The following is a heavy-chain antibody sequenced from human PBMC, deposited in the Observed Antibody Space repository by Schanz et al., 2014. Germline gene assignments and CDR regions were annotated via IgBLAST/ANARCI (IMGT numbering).Heavy chain of an antibody. Sequence: DVHLLESGGGLVQPGGSLRLSCAASGFTLSNYAMSWVRQAPGKGLEWVSAISGSGGSTYYADSVKGRFTISRDNSKNTLYLQMNSLRPEDTAVYYCARVKYCTITRCYRTETEGIYYMDVWGKGTTVTVSS. V-gene: IGHV3-23*01. CDR3: ARVKYCTITRCYRTETEGIYYMDV. J-gene: IGHJ6*03. CDR1: GFTLSNYA. D-gene: IGHD2-2*01. CDR2: ISGSGGST.